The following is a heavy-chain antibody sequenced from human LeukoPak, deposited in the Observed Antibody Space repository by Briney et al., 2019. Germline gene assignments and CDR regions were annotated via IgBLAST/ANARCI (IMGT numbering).Heavy chain of an antibody. CDR3: ARDLYYYDSSGSDY. V-gene: IGHV1-18*01. CDR2: ISAKNGNT. J-gene: IGHJ4*02. CDR1: GYTFSNYG. Sequence: EASVKVSCKSSGYTFSNYGMCWVRQAPGQGLEWMGWISAKNGNTDYAQKLQGRVTMTADRSTNTDYMELRSLTSDDTAVYYCARDLYYYDSSGSDYWGQGTLVTVSS. D-gene: IGHD3-22*01.